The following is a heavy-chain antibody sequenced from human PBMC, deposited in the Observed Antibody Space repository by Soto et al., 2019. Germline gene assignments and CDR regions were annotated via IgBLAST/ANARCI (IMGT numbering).Heavy chain of an antibody. CDR3: AKDLSPNMGCMDV. J-gene: IGHJ6*02. CDR2: ITSRGGTT. Sequence: GSLILSCAXSGFTFSNYAMSWVRQAPGKGLEWVSSITSRGGTTFYADSVKGRLTISRDNSKNTLYVQMDILRAEDTAVYYCAKDLSPNMGCMDVWGPGTTVTVSS. CDR1: GFTFSNYA. V-gene: IGHV3-23*01. D-gene: IGHD3-10*01.